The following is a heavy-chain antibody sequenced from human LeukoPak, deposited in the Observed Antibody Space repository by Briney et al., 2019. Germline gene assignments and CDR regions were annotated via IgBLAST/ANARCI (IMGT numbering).Heavy chain of an antibody. J-gene: IGHJ6*03. V-gene: IGHV3-48*04. D-gene: IGHD6-19*01. CDR3: ARGDNSGPDYYYYMDV. CDR2: ISSSDSII. CDR1: GFIFSSYS. Sequence: GGSLRLSCAASGFIFSSYSMNWVRQAPGKGLEWVSYISSSDSIIYYADSVKGRFTISRDNAKNSLYLQMNSLRAEDTAVYYCARGDNSGPDYYYYMDVWGKGTTVTISS.